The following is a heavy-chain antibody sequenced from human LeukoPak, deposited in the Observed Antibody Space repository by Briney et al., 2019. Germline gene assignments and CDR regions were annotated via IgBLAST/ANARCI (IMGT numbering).Heavy chain of an antibody. J-gene: IGHJ4*02. D-gene: IGHD2-2*01. CDR2: INHSGST. CDR1: GGSFSGYY. V-gene: IGHV4-34*01. Sequence: PSETLSLTCAVYGGSFSGYYWSWIRQPPGKGLEWIGEINHSGSTNYNPSLKSRVTISVDSSKNQFSLKLSSVTAADTAVYYCARAEEEGYCSSTSCSHFDYWGQGTLVTVSS. CDR3: ARAEEEGYCSSTSCSHFDY.